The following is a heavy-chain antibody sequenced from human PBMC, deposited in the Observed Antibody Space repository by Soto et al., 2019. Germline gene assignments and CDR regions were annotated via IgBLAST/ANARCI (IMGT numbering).Heavy chain of an antibody. CDR1: GGSISSGDYY. Sequence: SETLSLTCTVSGGSISSGDYYWSWIRQPPGKGLEWIGYIYYSGSTHYNPSLKSRVTISVDTSKNQFSLKLSSVTAADTAAYYCARNSGYYDSSGYNWFDPWGQGTLVTVSS. CDR3: ARNSGYYDSSGYNWFDP. V-gene: IGHV4-30-4*01. CDR2: IYYSGST. J-gene: IGHJ5*02. D-gene: IGHD3-22*01.